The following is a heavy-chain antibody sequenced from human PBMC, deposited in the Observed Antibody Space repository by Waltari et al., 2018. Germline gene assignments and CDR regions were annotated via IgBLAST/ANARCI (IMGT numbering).Heavy chain of an antibody. J-gene: IGHJ4*02. D-gene: IGHD6-19*01. V-gene: IGHV3-7*03. CDR1: GFTFSNNL. CDR2: IKGDGSER. Sequence: EVQLVESGGGLVQPGGSLRLLCVASGFTFSNNLMAWLRKGPGKGLEWVAIIKGDGSERHYVDSVKGRFTISRDNPKNSQYLQMNSLRADDTAVYYCARGSGWVFDYWGQGTVVTVSS. CDR3: ARGSGWVFDY.